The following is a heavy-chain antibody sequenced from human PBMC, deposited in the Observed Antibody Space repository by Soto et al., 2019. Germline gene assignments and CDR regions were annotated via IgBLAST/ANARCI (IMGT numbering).Heavy chain of an antibody. CDR3: ARGESVVGDY. D-gene: IGHD2-15*01. CDR2: INAGNGNT. V-gene: IGHV1-3*01. Sequence: ASVKVSCKASGGTFSSYTISWVRQAPGQGLEWMGWINAGNGNTKCSQKFQDRVTITRDTSASTAYMELSSLRSEDTAVYYCARGESVVGDYWGQGTLVTVSS. J-gene: IGHJ4*02. CDR1: GGTFSSYT.